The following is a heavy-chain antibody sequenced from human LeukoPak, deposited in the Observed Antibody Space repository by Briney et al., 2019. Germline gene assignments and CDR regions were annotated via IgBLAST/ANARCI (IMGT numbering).Heavy chain of an antibody. V-gene: IGHV3-7*01. J-gene: IGHJ4*02. CDR2: IKQDGSEK. CDR3: ARISIAVAGADY. Sequence: GGSLRLSCAASGFTFSSSWMSWVRQAPGKGLEWVANIKQDGSEKYYVDSVKGRFTISRDNTKNSLYLQMDSLRAEGTAVYYCARISIAVAGADYWGQGTLVTVSS. D-gene: IGHD6-19*01. CDR1: GFTFSSSW.